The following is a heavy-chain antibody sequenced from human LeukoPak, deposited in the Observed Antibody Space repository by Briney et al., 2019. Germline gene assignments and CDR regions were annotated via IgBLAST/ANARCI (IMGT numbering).Heavy chain of an antibody. D-gene: IGHD3-3*01. CDR2: ISYDGSNK. CDR1: GFTFSSYG. CDR3: AKRVDDFWSGYFYYYYGMDV. Sequence: GRSLRLSCAASGFTFSSYGMHWVRQAPGKGPEWVAVISYDGSNKYYADSVKGRFTISRDNSKNTLYLQMNSLRAEDTAVYYCAKRVDDFWSGYFYYYYGMDVWGQGTTVTVSS. J-gene: IGHJ6*02. V-gene: IGHV3-30*18.